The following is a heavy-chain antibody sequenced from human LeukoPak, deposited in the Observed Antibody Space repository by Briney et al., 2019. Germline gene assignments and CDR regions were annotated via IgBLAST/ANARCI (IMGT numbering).Heavy chain of an antibody. CDR1: GFTFSSYS. D-gene: IGHD3-9*01. V-gene: IGHV3-48*01. CDR3: ARGSDYDILTGYYGVDY. Sequence: PGGSLRLSCAASGFTFSSYSMNWVRQAPGKGLEWVSYISSSSSTIYYADSVKGRFTISRDNAKNSLYLQMNCLRAEDTAVYYCARGSDYDILTGYYGVDYWGQGTLVTVSS. J-gene: IGHJ4*02. CDR2: ISSSSSTI.